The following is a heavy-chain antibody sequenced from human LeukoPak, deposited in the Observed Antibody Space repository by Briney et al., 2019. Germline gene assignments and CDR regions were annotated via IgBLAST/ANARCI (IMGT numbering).Heavy chain of an antibody. Sequence: SVKVSCKASGGTFSSYAISWVRQAPGQGLEWMGGIIPIFGTANYAQRFQGRVTITTDESTSTAYMELSSLRSEDTAVYYCARQYCSGGSCYDYWGQGTLVTVPS. CDR1: GGTFSSYA. V-gene: IGHV1-69*05. CDR2: IIPIFGTA. D-gene: IGHD2-15*01. J-gene: IGHJ4*02. CDR3: ARQYCSGGSCYDY.